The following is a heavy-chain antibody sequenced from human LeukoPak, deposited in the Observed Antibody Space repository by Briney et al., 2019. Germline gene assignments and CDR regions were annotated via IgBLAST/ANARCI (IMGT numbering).Heavy chain of an antibody. D-gene: IGHD3-10*01. V-gene: IGHV4-39*01. CDR3: ARVRLWFGGPRPFDY. Sequence: PSETLSLTCTVSGGSIISSDYHWGWVRQPPGKGLEWIGTISYSGNTDYNPSLRSRVTISVDTSNNQFSLRLGSVTAADTAVYYCARVRLWFGGPRPFDYWGQGTLVTVSS. CDR1: GGSIISSDYH. CDR2: ISYSGNT. J-gene: IGHJ4*02.